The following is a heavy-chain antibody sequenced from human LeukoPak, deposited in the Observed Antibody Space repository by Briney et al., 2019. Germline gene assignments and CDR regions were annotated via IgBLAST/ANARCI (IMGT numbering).Heavy chain of an antibody. CDR2: IWYDGSNK. CDR3: ARDPYSSSWPTGGFDP. D-gene: IGHD6-13*01. CDR1: GFTFSSYG. V-gene: IGHV3-33*01. Sequence: GGSLRLSCAASGFTFSSYGMHWVRQAPGKGLEWVAVIWYDGSNKYYADSVKGRFTISRDNSKNTLYLQMSSLRAEDTAVYYCARDPYSSSWPTGGFDPWGQGTLVTVSS. J-gene: IGHJ5*02.